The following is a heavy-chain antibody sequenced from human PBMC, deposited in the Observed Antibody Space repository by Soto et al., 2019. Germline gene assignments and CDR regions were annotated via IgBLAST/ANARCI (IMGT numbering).Heavy chain of an antibody. CDR2: IIPIFGTA. Sequence: SVKFSCKASGGTFSSYAISWVRQAPGQGLEWMGGIIPIFGTANYAQKFQGRVTITAXXXXSXXXMXLXSLRSEDTAVYSCARVRVLRYFDWFGWFDPWG. D-gene: IGHD3-9*01. CDR1: GGTFSSYA. V-gene: IGHV1-69*13. CDR3: ARVRVLRYFDWFGWFDP. J-gene: IGHJ5*02.